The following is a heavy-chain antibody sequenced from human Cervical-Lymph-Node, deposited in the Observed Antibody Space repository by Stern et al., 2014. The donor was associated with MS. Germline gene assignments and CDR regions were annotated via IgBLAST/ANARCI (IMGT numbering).Heavy chain of an antibody. D-gene: IGHD6-13*01. CDR2: VHHSGST. V-gene: IGHV4-4*02. CDR1: GDSISSSDW. J-gene: IGHJ4*02. CDR3: ARGELAKGFDY. Sequence: QLQLQESGPGLVKPSGTLSLTCDVSGDSISSSDWWSWVRQPPGKGLEWIWEVHHSGSTNYTPSLKSRVIIDRSKNQLSLKLRSVTAADTAIYYCARGELAKGFDYWGQGTLVTVSS.